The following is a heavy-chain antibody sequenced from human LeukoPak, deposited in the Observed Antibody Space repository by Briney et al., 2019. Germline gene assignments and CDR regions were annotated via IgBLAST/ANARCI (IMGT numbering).Heavy chain of an antibody. CDR3: AKAPDNVEVMAATHFDS. V-gene: IGHV3-30*18. J-gene: IGHJ4*02. D-gene: IGHD2-15*01. CDR2: ASYDISKT. CDR1: GFTFSRYG. Sequence: GGSLRLSCTASGFTFSRYGMHWVRQAPGKGLEWVALASYDISKTYYADSVKGRFTISRDNSKNTLYLQMNSLRAEDTAVYYCAKAPDNVEVMAATHFDSWGQGTLVTVSS.